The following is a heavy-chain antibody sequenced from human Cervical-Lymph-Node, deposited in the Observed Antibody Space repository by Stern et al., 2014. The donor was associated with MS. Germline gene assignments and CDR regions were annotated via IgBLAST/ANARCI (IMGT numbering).Heavy chain of an antibody. Sequence: MQLVESGAEERKPGSSVKVSCKASGGTFSNLAISWLRQVPGQGLEWMGGIIPMFGASSDAQKFQGTVTITADESTNTVYMELSSPRSEDAALYYCARDKEAHYFDSWGQGTLVTVSS. CDR3: ARDKEAHYFDS. J-gene: IGHJ4*02. V-gene: IGHV1-69*01. CDR1: GGTFSNLA. CDR2: IIPMFGAS.